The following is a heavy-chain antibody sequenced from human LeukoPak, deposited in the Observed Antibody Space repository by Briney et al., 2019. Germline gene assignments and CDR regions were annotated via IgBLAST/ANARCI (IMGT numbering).Heavy chain of an antibody. J-gene: IGHJ4*02. CDR1: GFSFDDFA. CDR2: ITWNGGRT. D-gene: IGHD2-2*01. V-gene: IGHV3-20*04. CDR3: ARAKGDCRSTSCYVDY. Sequence: AGSLRLSCAASGFSFDDFAMMWVRQAPGKGLEWVSVITWNGGRTAYGDSVKGRFTISRDNAKNSLYLQMNSLRVEDTALFYCARAKGDCRSTSCYVDYWGLGTLVTVSS.